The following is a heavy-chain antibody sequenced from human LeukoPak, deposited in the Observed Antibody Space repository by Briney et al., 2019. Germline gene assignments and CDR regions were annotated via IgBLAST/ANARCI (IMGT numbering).Heavy chain of an antibody. Sequence: GGSLRLSCSAPGFTFSRTVMHSVRQAPGKGLEWVELISYEGNNKFYADSVNGRFTISRDNSSKHLYLQMNSLSGYEAALYACARGAIPTGPYYYFYYIDVWGKGTADSVS. V-gene: IGHV3-30*01. CDR3: ARGAIPTGPYYYFYYIDV. D-gene: IGHD1-26*01. CDR2: ISYEGNNK. CDR1: GFTFSRTV. J-gene: IGHJ6*03.